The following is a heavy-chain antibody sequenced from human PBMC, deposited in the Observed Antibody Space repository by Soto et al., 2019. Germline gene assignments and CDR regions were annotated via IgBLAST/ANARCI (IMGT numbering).Heavy chain of an antibody. Sequence: PGGSLRLSCAASGFTFSSYGMHWVRQAPGKWQKWKTVIWYDGSNKYYADSEKGRFTISRDNSKKTLYLQMSILRAEDTAVYYCVKGYVSRGAHDYGLDAWGQGT. CDR2: IWYDGSNK. CDR1: GFTFSSYG. J-gene: IGHJ6*02. V-gene: IGHV3-30*02. D-gene: IGHD3-10*01. CDR3: VKGYVSRGAHDYGLDA.